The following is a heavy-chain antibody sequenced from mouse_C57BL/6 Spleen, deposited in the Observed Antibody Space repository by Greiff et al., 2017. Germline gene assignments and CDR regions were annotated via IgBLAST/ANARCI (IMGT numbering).Heavy chain of an antibody. CDR3: SYYSNYDWYFDV. J-gene: IGHJ1*03. D-gene: IGHD2-5*01. CDR1: GYTFTDYY. V-gene: IGHV1-75*01. CDR2: IFPGSGST. Sequence: QVQLQQSGPELVKPGASVKISCKASGYTFTDYYINWVKQRPGQGLEWIGWIFPGSGSTYYNEKFKGKATLTVAKSSSTAYMLLRSLTSEDSAVYFCSYYSNYDWYFDVWGTGTTVTVSS.